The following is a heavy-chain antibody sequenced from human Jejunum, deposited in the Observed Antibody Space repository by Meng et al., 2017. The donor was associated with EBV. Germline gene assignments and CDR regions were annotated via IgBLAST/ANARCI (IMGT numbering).Heavy chain of an antibody. Sequence: QVQLVQSGAEVKKPGAAVKVSYKAAGHTFTGSYMHWVRQAPGKGLEWVAIISYDGRIKYYADSVKGRFTISRDNSKNTLYLQMNSLRAEDTAVYYCAKDKGEYCSGGSCYSLGVWGQGTLVTVSS. V-gene: IGHV3-30*18. CDR3: AKDKGEYCSGGSCYSLGV. J-gene: IGHJ4*02. D-gene: IGHD2-15*01. CDR1: GHTFTGSY. CDR2: ISYDGRIK.